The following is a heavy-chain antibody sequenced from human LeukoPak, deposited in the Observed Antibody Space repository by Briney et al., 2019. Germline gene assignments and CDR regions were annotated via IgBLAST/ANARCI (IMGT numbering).Heavy chain of an antibody. CDR1: GFTSSSYS. CDR3: ARDDFWSGYPLSFDY. J-gene: IGHJ4*02. D-gene: IGHD3-3*01. V-gene: IGHV3-21*01. Sequence: GGSLRLSCAASGFTSSSYSMNWVRQAPGKGLEWVSSISSSSSYIYYADSVKGRFTISRDNAKNSLYLQMNSLRAEDTAVYYCARDDFWSGYPLSFDYWGQGTLVTVSS. CDR2: ISSSSSYI.